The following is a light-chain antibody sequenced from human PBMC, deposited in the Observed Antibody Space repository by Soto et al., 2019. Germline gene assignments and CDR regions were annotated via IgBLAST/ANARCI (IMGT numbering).Light chain of an antibody. J-gene: IGLJ1*01. CDR3: CSYAGSYTFV. V-gene: IGLV2-11*01. Sequence: QSALTQPRSVSGSPGQSVTISCTGTSSDVGGYNFVSWYQQNPGKAPKFMIYDVSKRPSGVPDRFSGSKSGNTASLTISGLQAEDEADYYCCSYAGSYTFVFGTGTKVTVL. CDR1: SSDVGGYNF. CDR2: DVS.